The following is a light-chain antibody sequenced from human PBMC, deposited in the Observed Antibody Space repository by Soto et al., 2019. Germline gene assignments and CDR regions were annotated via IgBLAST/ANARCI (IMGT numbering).Light chain of an antibody. V-gene: IGKV1-33*01. CDR1: QDISNY. J-gene: IGKJ4*01. CDR2: DAS. CDR3: HQYHSLPLT. Sequence: DIQMTQSPSSLSASVGDRVTITCQASQDISNYISWYQQRPGKAPKLVILDASTLETGVPSRLSGSGSGTEFTFTITTLQAEDIATYYCHQYHSLPLTFGGGTKVDIK.